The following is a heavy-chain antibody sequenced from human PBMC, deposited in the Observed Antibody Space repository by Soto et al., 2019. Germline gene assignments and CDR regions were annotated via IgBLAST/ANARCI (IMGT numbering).Heavy chain of an antibody. J-gene: IGHJ4*02. D-gene: IGHD3-16*02. Sequence: GLQSLSYGVSRFTFTSYLMTLVRQAQGKGLEWVSSISATGGSTYYAGSVKGRFTISRDNSKNTLYLQMNSLRAEDTAIYYCANAEHPRRSIGFDYWGQGTLVTGSS. CDR1: RFTFTSYL. V-gene: IGHV3-23*01. CDR2: ISATGGST. CDR3: ANAEHPRRSIGFDY.